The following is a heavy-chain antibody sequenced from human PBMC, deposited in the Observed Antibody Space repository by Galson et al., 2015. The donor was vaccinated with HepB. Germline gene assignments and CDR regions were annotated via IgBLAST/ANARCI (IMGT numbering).Heavy chain of an antibody. D-gene: IGHD1-26*01. Sequence: QSGAEVKKPGESLKISCKGSGYTFINYWIGWVRQMPGKGLEWMGIIFPGDSETRYSPSFQGHVTISADKSISTAYLQWSSLKASDTAMYYCARRGTGWWFDPWGQGTLVTVSS. CDR3: ARRGTGWWFDP. J-gene: IGHJ5*02. V-gene: IGHV5-51*03. CDR1: GYTFINYW. CDR2: IFPGDSET.